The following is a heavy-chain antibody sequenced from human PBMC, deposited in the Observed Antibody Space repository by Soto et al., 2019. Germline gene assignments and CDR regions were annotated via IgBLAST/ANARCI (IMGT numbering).Heavy chain of an antibody. D-gene: IGHD3-3*01. Sequence: LRLSCAASGFTFSTYGMHWVRQAPGKGLEWVAVISYDAKHKYYADSLKGRFTISRDNSKNTLYLQMNSLRAEDTAVYYCAKGAVYDLWRGYQTSSDYWGQGTLVTVSS. CDR2: ISYDAKHK. J-gene: IGHJ4*02. CDR1: GFTFSTYG. CDR3: AKGAVYDLWRGYQTSSDY. V-gene: IGHV3-30*18.